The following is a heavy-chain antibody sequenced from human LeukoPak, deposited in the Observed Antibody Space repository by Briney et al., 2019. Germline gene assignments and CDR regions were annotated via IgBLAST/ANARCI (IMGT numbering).Heavy chain of an antibody. V-gene: IGHV4-39*01. D-gene: IGHD4-23*01. CDR2: IYYSGST. Sequence: PSETLSLTCTVSGGSISSSSYYWGWIRQPPGKGLEWIGSIYYSGSTYYNPSLKSRVTISVDTSKNQFSLKLSSVTAADTAVYYCARHAYYGGFPGWFDPWGQGTLVTVSS. CDR3: ARHAYYGGFPGWFDP. J-gene: IGHJ5*02. CDR1: GGSISSSSYY.